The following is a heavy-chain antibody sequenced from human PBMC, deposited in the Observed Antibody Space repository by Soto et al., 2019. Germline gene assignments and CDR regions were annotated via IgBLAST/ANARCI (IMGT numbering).Heavy chain of an antibody. CDR1: GFTFSSYA. D-gene: IGHD2-21*02. V-gene: IGHV3-64*01. J-gene: IGHJ3*02. Sequence: EVPLVESGGGLVQPGGSLRLSCAASGFTFSSYAMHWVRQAPGKGLEYVSAISSNGGSTYYANSVKGRFTISRDNSKNTLYLQMGSLRAEEMAVYYCARYYGGNSYAFDIWGQGTMVTVSS. CDR3: ARYYGGNSYAFDI. CDR2: ISSNGGST.